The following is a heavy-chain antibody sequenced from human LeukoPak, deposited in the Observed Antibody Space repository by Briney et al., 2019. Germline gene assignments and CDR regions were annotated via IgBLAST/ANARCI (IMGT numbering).Heavy chain of an antibody. Sequence: GGSLRLSCAASGFTFSSYWMSWVRQAPGKGLEWVANIKQDGSEKYYVDSVKGRFTISRDNAKNSLYLQMNSLRAEDTAVYYCARDRLIVGATGRFDPWGQGTLVTVSS. CDR2: IKQDGSEK. J-gene: IGHJ5*02. V-gene: IGHV3-7*01. CDR3: ARDRLIVGATGRFDP. CDR1: GFTFSSYW. D-gene: IGHD1-26*01.